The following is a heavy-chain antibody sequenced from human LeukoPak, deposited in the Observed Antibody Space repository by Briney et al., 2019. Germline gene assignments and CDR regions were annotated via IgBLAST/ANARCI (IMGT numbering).Heavy chain of an antibody. J-gene: IGHJ4*02. CDR1: GGTFSSYA. Sequence: SVKVSCKASGGTFSSYAISWVRQAPGQGLEWMGRIIPILGIANYAQKFQGRVTITADKSTSTAYMELSSLRSEDTAVYYCARASPFWSGYRYFDYWGQGTLVTVSS. D-gene: IGHD3-3*01. CDR3: ARASPFWSGYRYFDY. CDR2: IIPILGIA. V-gene: IGHV1-69*04.